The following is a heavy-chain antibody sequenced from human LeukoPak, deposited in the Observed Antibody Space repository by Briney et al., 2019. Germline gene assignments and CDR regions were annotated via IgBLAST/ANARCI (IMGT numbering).Heavy chain of an antibody. Sequence: ASVKVSCKASGYTFTSYAMSWVRQAPGQGLEWMGWINTITGNPTYAQGFTGRFVFSLDTPVSTAYLQISSLRAEDTAVYYCARSAPTNYFDYWGQGTLVTVSS. V-gene: IGHV7-4-1*02. CDR2: INTITGNP. CDR3: ARSAPTNYFDY. D-gene: IGHD1-1*01. J-gene: IGHJ4*02. CDR1: GYTFTSYA.